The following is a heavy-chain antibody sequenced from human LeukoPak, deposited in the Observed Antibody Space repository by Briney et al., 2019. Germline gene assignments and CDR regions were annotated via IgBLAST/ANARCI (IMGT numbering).Heavy chain of an antibody. CDR1: GGTFSSYA. J-gene: IGHJ4*02. Sequence: ASVTVSCKASGGTFSSYAISWVRQAPGQGLEWMGRIIPILGIANYAQKFQGRVTITADKSTSTAYMELSSLRSEDTAVYYCAMTMVRDHPYFDYWGQGTLVTVSS. CDR2: IIPILGIA. V-gene: IGHV1-69*04. CDR3: AMTMVRDHPYFDY. D-gene: IGHD3-10*01.